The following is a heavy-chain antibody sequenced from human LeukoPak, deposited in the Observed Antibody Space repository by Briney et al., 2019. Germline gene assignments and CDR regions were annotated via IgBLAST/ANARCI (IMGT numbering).Heavy chain of an antibody. Sequence: SETLSLTCAVYGGSFSGHYWSWIRQPPGKGLEWIGEINHSGSTNYNPSLKSRVTVSVDTSKNQFSLKLSSVTAADTAVYYCAREVSSGWYFDYWGQGTLVTVSS. D-gene: IGHD6-19*01. CDR2: INHSGST. CDR1: GGSFSGHY. V-gene: IGHV4-34*01. CDR3: AREVSSGWYFDY. J-gene: IGHJ4*02.